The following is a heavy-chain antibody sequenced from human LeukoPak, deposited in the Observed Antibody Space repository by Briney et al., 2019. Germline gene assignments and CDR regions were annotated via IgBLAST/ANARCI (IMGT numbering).Heavy chain of an antibody. Sequence: SETLSLTCTVSGGSISSSSYYWSWIRQPAGKGLEWIGRIYTSGSTNYNPSLKSRVTISVDTSKKQFSLKLSSVTAADTAVYYCAGNYYGSGSYYSEDRYWGQGTLVTVSS. CDR3: AGNYYGSGSYYSEDRY. V-gene: IGHV4-61*02. J-gene: IGHJ4*02. CDR2: IYTSGST. D-gene: IGHD3-10*01. CDR1: GGSISSSSYY.